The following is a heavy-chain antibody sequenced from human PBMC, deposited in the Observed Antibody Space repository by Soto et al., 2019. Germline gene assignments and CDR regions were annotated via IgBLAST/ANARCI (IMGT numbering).Heavy chain of an antibody. V-gene: IGHV4-30-4*01. CDR3: ARGSYYYDSSGYFYFDY. J-gene: IGHJ4*02. CDR2: IYYSGST. CDR1: GGSISSGDYY. D-gene: IGHD3-22*01. Sequence: PSETLSLTCTVSGGSISSGDYYWSWIRHPPGKGLEWIGYIYYSGSTYYNPSLKSRVTISVDTSKNQFSLKLSSVTAADTAVYYCARGSYYYDSSGYFYFDYWGQGTLVTVSS.